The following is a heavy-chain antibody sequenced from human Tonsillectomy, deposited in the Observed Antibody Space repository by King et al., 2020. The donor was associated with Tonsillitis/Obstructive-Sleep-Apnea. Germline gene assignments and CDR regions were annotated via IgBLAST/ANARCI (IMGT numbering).Heavy chain of an antibody. Sequence: QLQESGPGLVKPSETLSLTCTVSGGSISSYYWSWIRQPPGKGLEWIGYIYYSGSTNYNPSLKSRVTISVDTSKNQFSLKLSSVTAADTAVYYCARHTPYYGSGSYPDYWGQGTLVTVSS. CDR3: ARHTPYYGSGSYPDY. V-gene: IGHV4-59*08. J-gene: IGHJ4*02. CDR1: GGSISSYY. CDR2: IYYSGST. D-gene: IGHD3-10*01.